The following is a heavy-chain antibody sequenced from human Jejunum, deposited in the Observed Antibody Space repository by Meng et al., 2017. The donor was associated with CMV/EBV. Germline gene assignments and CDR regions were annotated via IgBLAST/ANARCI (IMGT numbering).Heavy chain of an antibody. V-gene: IGHV4-30-4*08. Sequence: LADSGPGLVKPSQTLSLTGSVSGGSIGSGDYYWSWIRQPPGKGLEWIGYIHDTGSTYYNPSLKSRVDISLGTSRNHFSLTLSSVTAEDTAVYFCARGSIFVSFDSWGQGTLVTVSS. J-gene: IGHJ4*02. D-gene: IGHD3-3*01. CDR3: ARGSIFVSFDS. CDR1: GGSIGSGDYY. CDR2: IHDTGST.